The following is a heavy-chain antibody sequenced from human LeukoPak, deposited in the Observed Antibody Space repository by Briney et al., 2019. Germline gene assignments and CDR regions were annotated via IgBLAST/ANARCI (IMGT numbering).Heavy chain of an antibody. CDR3: ARRRGSSCLDY. CDR2: IEQDGNQK. CDR1: GFTFSSYW. J-gene: IGHJ4*02. V-gene: IGHV3-7*01. Sequence: GGPLRLSCAASGFTFSSYWMTWVRQAPGKGLEWVANIEQDGNQKYYVNSLKGRFTISRDNGKNSLYLQMNGLRAEDTAVYYCARRRGSSCLDYWGQGTLVTVSS. D-gene: IGHD6-13*01.